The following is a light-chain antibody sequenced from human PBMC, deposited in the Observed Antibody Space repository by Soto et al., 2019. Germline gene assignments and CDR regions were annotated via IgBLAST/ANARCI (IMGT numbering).Light chain of an antibody. CDR2: GAS. J-gene: IGKJ1*01. V-gene: IGKV3-20*01. Sequence: EIVMTQSPATLSVSPGERASLSCRAGQSIANYLAWYQHKPGQAPRLLIYGASSRATGIPDRFSGSGSGTDFTLTIGRLEPEDFAVYYCQHYGSSPRTFGQGTKVDIK. CDR1: QSIANY. CDR3: QHYGSSPRT.